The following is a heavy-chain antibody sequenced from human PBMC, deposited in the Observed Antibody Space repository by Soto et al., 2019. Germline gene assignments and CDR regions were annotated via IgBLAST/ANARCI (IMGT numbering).Heavy chain of an antibody. CDR3: TTADYGDYNYYYYGMDV. V-gene: IGHV3-15*01. CDR2: IKSKTDGGTT. CDR1: GFTFSNAW. J-gene: IGHJ6*02. D-gene: IGHD4-17*01. Sequence: GGSLRLSCAASGFTFSNAWMSWVRQAPGKGLEWVGRIKSKTDGGTTDYAAPVKGRFTISRDDSKNTLYLQMNSLKTEDTAVYYCTTADYGDYNYYYYGMDVWGQGTTVTVSS.